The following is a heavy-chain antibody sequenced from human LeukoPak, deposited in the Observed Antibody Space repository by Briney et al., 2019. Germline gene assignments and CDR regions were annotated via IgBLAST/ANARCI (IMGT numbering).Heavy chain of an antibody. V-gene: IGHV3-23*01. CDR3: AKQSAGSAAWYSLHYDF. J-gene: IGHJ4*02. CDR2: VDGGGGGT. CDR1: GFTFSSYD. Sequence: GGSLRLSCAASGFTFSSYDMHWVRQAPGRGLEWVSSVDGGGGGTYYADSVKGRFTISRDNSKDTLYLQMNGLRAEDTAVYFCAKQSAGSAAWYSLHYDFWGQGTLVTVSS. D-gene: IGHD6-13*01.